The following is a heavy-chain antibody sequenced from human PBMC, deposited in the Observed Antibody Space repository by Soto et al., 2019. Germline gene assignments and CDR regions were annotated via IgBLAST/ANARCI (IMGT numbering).Heavy chain of an antibody. V-gene: IGHV3-21*01. D-gene: IGHD2-2*01. CDR1: GCTLSSYN. CDR2: ISSSSSYI. CDR3: ARVGLVVPAAFRATNWFDP. Sequence: AAPRRSCAACGCTLSSYNMNWFHKAPGKGLEWVSSISSSSSYIYYADSVKGRFTISRDNAKNSLYLQMNSLRAEDTAVYYCARVGLVVPAAFRATNWFDPWGQGTLVTVSS. J-gene: IGHJ5*02.